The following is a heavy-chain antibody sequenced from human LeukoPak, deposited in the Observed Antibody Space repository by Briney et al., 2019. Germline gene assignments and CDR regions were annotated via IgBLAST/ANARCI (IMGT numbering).Heavy chain of an antibody. V-gene: IGHV4-59*01. D-gene: IGHD6-13*01. CDR3: ARVPNLLWGNSWYFDY. J-gene: IGHJ4*02. CDR1: GGSISSYY. Sequence: SETLSLTCTVSGGSISSYYWTWIRQPPGKGLEWIGYMYYSGSSDYNPSLKSRVSISVDTSKNQFSLKLSSVTAADTAVYYCARVPNLLWGNSWYFDYWGQGALVTVSS. CDR2: MYYSGSS.